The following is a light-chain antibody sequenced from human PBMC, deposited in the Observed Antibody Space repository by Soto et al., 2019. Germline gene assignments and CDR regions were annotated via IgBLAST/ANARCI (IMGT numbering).Light chain of an antibody. V-gene: IGKV1-5*01. CDR1: QSVSGW. CDR3: QQYNTYSWT. J-gene: IGKJ1*01. Sequence: IQMSQYTSTLSASVGDTVTVTCRASQSVSGWLAWYQQKPGGAPKLLIYDASALPRGVPSRFSGSGSGTKFTLTIASLQPDDFATYYCQQYNTYSWTFGPGTKVDIK. CDR2: DAS.